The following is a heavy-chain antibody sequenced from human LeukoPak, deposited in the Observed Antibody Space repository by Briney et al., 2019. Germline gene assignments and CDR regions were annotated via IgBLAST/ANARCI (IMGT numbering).Heavy chain of an antibody. CDR1: GGSISSSSYY. CDR3: ARRDFWSGYYFDI. J-gene: IGHJ3*02. CDR2: IYYSGST. V-gene: IGHV4-61*05. D-gene: IGHD3-3*01. Sequence: SETLSLTCTVSGGSISSSSYYWGWIRQPPGKGLEWIGYIYYSGSTNYNPSLKSRVTISVDTSKNQFSLKLSSVTAADTAVYYCARRDFWSGYYFDIWGQGTMVTVSS.